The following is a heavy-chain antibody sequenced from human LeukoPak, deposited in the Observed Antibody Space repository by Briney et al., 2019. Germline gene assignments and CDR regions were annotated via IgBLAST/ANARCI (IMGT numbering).Heavy chain of an antibody. J-gene: IGHJ4*02. V-gene: IGHV3-23*01. Sequence: GGSLRLSCAASGFNFANHAMSWVRQTPGKGLEWASAISGGGDITYYADSVTGRFTISRDNSKDTLFLQMHSLRPGDTAVYYCVREDTPATANYWSQGTLVTISS. CDR2: ISGGGDIT. CDR1: GFNFANHA. CDR3: VREDTPATANY. D-gene: IGHD2-21*02.